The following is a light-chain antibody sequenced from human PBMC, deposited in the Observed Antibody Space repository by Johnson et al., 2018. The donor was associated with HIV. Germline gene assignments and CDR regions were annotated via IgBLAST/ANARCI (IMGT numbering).Light chain of an antibody. J-gene: IGLJ1*01. CDR3: GTWDNSLSVYV. Sequence: QSVLTQPPSVSAAPGQKVTISCSGSSSNIGNNYVSWYQQLPGTAPKLLIYENNKRPSGIPDRFSGSKSGTSATLGITGLQTGDEADYYCGTWDNSLSVYVFRTGTKVTVL. CDR2: ENN. V-gene: IGLV1-51*02. CDR1: SSNIGNNY.